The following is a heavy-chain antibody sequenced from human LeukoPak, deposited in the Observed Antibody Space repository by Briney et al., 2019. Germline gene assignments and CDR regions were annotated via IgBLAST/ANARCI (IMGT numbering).Heavy chain of an antibody. CDR2: INPNSGGT. Sequence: ASVKVSCKASGYTFTGYYMHWVRQAPGQGLEWMGWINPNSGGTNYAQKFQGRVTMTRDTSISTAYMELSRLRSDDTAVYYCARQPGSYYYYYYMDVWGKGTTVTISS. J-gene: IGHJ6*03. CDR1: GYTFTGYY. V-gene: IGHV1-2*02. D-gene: IGHD1-26*01. CDR3: ARQPGSYYYYYYMDV.